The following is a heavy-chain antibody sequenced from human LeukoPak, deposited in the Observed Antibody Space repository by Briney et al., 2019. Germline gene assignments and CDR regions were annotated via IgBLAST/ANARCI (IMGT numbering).Heavy chain of an antibody. Sequence: GGSLRLSCAASGFTFPNYAMHWVRQVPGKGLEWVSGISWNGDTIGYADSVKGRFTLSRDNAKNSVYLQMNGLRPEDMALYFCAKAAGLGSYYSGIHYWGQGILVTVSS. CDR1: GFTFPNYA. D-gene: IGHD3-10*01. CDR2: ISWNGDTI. V-gene: IGHV3-9*03. CDR3: AKAAGLGSYYSGIHY. J-gene: IGHJ4*02.